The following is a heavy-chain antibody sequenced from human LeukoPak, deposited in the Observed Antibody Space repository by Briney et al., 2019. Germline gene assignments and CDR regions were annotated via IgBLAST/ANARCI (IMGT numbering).Heavy chain of an antibody. V-gene: IGHV4-4*02. CDR3: ARATTVSSFDY. CDR2: IYHSGST. CDR1: GGSISSSNW. D-gene: IGHD4-17*01. Sequence: SETLSLTCAVSGGSISSSNWWSWVLQPPGKGLERIGEIYHSGSTNYNPSLKSRVTISVDKSKNQFSLKLSSVTAADTAVYYCARATTVSSFDYWGQGTLVTVSS. J-gene: IGHJ4*02.